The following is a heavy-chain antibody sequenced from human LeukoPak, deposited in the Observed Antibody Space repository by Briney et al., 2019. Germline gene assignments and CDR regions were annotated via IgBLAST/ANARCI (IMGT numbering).Heavy chain of an antibody. CDR1: GFTFSSTA. J-gene: IGHJ4*02. CDR2: MSAYNDRT. D-gene: IGHD3-9*01. V-gene: IGHV3-23*01. Sequence: PGGSLRLSCAASGFTFSSTAMSWVRQTPGKGLEWVATMSAYNDRTHYADSVRGRFTVSRDNSKNTLSLQMNSLREDDTAVYYCAQELSDIFVVRTDSWGQGTLVTVSS. CDR3: AQELSDIFVVRTDS.